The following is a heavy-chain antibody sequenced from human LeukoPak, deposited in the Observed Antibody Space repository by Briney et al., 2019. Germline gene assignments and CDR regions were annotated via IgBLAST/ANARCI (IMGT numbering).Heavy chain of an antibody. V-gene: IGHV1-2*06. J-gene: IGHJ4*02. CDR2: INPNSGGT. D-gene: IGHD3-10*01. CDR1: GYTFTGYY. Sequence: ASVKVSCKASGYTFTGYYMHWVRQAPGQGLEWMGRINPNSGGTNYAQKFQGRVTMTRDTSISTAYMELSRLQSDDTAVYYCARAYYGSGSYYYDYWGQGTLVTVSS. CDR3: ARAYYGSGSYYYDY.